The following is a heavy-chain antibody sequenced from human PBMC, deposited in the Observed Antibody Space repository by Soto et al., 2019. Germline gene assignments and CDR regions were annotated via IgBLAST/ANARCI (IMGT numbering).Heavy chain of an antibody. CDR1: GFTFSSYA. V-gene: IGHV3-64*01. Sequence: EVQLVESGGGLVQPGGSLRLSCAASGFTFSSYAMHWVRQAPGKGLEYVSTINRNGGSTYYTNSVKGRFTISRDNSKNTLYLQMGSLTAEDMAVYYCARGGSDYYFDYWGQGTLVTVSS. D-gene: IGHD2-21*02. J-gene: IGHJ4*02. CDR2: INRNGGST. CDR3: ARGGSDYYFDY.